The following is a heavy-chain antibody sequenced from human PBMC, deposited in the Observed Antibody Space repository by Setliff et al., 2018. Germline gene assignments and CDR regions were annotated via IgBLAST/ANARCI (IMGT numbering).Heavy chain of an antibody. D-gene: IGHD5-18*01. CDR2: IYYSGNT. CDR1: GGSISSGGYY. Sequence: LSLTCTVSGGSISSGGYYWSWIRQHPGKGLEWIGYIYYSGNTYYNPSLKSRVTTSVDTSKNQFSLKLSPVTAADTAVYYCARVPRFTDTRNAFDIWGQGTMVTVSS. V-gene: IGHV4-31*03. J-gene: IGHJ3*02. CDR3: ARVPRFTDTRNAFDI.